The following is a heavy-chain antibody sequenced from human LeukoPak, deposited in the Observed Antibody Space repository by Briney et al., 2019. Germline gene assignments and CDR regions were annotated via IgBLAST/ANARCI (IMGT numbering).Heavy chain of an antibody. CDR3: ARSFAPGAFDI. Sequence: KPSETLSLTCTVSGXSISISRYYWGWIRQPPGKGLEWIGSVYHTGRTYYNPSLESRVTISIDTSKNQFSLNLSSVTAADTALYYCARSFAPGAFDIWGQGTLVTVSS. V-gene: IGHV4-39*01. CDR2: VYHTGRT. CDR1: GXSISISRYY. J-gene: IGHJ3*02.